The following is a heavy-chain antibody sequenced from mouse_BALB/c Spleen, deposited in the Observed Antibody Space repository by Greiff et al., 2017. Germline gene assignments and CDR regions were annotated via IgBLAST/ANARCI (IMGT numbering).Heavy chain of an antibody. J-gene: IGHJ2*01. Sequence: QVQLKESGPGLVAPSQSLSITCTVSGFSLTSYDISWIRQPPGKGLEWLGVIWTGGGTNYNSAFMSRLSISKDNSKSQVFLKMNSLQTDDTAIYYCVRDRGGNYDYWGQGTTLTVSS. CDR3: VRDRGGNYDY. CDR1: GFSLTSYD. CDR2: IWTGGGT. D-gene: IGHD2-1*01. V-gene: IGHV2-9-2*01.